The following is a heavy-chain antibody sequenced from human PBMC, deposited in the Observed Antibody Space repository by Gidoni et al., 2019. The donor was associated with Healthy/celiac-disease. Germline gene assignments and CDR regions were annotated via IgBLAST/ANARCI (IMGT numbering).Heavy chain of an antibody. V-gene: IGHV4-4*02. CDR2: IYHRGST. J-gene: IGHJ4*02. CDR3: ARGTEDSSWYYRLFDY. CDR1: GGSISSSNW. D-gene: IGHD6-13*01. Sequence: QVQLQESGPGLVKPTGTLSLTCAVSGGSISSSNWWSWVRQPPGKGLEWIGEIYHRGSTHYNPSLKSRVTISVDKAKNQFSLKLSSVPAADTAVSYCARGTEDSSWYYRLFDYWGQGTLVTVSS.